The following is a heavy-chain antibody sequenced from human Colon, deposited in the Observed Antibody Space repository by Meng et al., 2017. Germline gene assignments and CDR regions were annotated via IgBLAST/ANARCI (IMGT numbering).Heavy chain of an antibody. CDR2: INHSGST. Sequence: QVQLQQWGAGLLKPSETLSLTCAVYGGSFSGYYWSWIRQPPGKGLEWIGEINHSGSTNYNPSLKSRVTISVDTSKNQFSLQLSSVTAADTAVYYCARGRYSGYLPWGQGTLVTVSS. J-gene: IGHJ5*02. V-gene: IGHV4-34*01. D-gene: IGHD5-12*01. CDR1: GGSFSGYY. CDR3: ARGRYSGYLP.